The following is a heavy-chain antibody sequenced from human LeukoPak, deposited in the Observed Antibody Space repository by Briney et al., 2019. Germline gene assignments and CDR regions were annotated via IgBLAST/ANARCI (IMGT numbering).Heavy chain of an antibody. CDR1: GYTLTGYY. Sequence: ASVKVSCKASGYTLTGYYMHWVRQAPGQGLEWMGWINPNSGGTNYAQKFQGRVTMTRDTSISTAYMELSRLRSDDTAVYYCARAELLWFGELFPFGYWGQGTLVTVSS. CDR3: ARAELLWFGELFPFGY. D-gene: IGHD3-10*01. J-gene: IGHJ4*02. V-gene: IGHV1-2*02. CDR2: INPNSGGT.